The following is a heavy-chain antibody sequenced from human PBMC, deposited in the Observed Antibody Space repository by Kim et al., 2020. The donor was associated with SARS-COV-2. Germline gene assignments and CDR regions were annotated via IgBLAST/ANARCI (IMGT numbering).Heavy chain of an antibody. V-gene: IGHV5-51*01. Sequence: PSFQGQVTTSADKSISTAYLQWSSLKASDTAMYYCARPEYDILTNAFDIWGQGTMVTVSS. D-gene: IGHD3-9*01. J-gene: IGHJ3*02. CDR3: ARPEYDILTNAFDI.